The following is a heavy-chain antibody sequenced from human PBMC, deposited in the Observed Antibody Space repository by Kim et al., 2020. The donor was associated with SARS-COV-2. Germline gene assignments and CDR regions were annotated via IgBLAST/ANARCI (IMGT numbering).Heavy chain of an antibody. J-gene: IGHJ4*02. CDR2: VYYTGTT. CDR3: VRREGGYDPFDH. Sequence: SETLSLTCSVSGGSINNYYWTWIRQPPGKGLEWVGYVYYTGTTKFSPSLQSRAAISIDTSKNQFSLRLTSVTVADTAVYYCVRREGGYDPFDHWGPGILVTVAS. CDR1: GGSINNYY. D-gene: IGHD5-12*01. V-gene: IGHV4-59*08.